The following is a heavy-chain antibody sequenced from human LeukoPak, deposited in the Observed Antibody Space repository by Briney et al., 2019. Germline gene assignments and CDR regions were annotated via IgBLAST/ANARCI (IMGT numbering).Heavy chain of an antibody. CDR2: ITSDSDGSST. D-gene: IGHD6-19*01. Sequence: RTGGSLRLSCAASGFTLSNHWMHWVRQAPGKGLLWVSRITSDSDGSSTVYADSVRGRFTISRDNAKNTLYPQMNSLRAEDTAVYYCIRSSGWPDYWGQGTLVTVSS. CDR1: GFTLSNHW. V-gene: IGHV3-74*01. J-gene: IGHJ4*02. CDR3: IRSSGWPDY.